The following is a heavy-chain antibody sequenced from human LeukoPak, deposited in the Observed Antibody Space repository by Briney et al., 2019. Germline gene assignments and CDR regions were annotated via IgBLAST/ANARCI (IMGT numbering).Heavy chain of an antibody. CDR2: IYSGGST. D-gene: IGHD2-15*01. CDR1: GFTVSSNY. V-gene: IGHV3-53*04. Sequence: GGSLRLSCAASGFTVSSNYMSWVRQAPGKGLEWVSVIYSGGSTYYADSVKGRFTISRHNSKNTLYLQMNSLRAEDTAVYYCARGVRGARYCSGGSCPGSFGYWGQGTLVTVSS. CDR3: ARGVRGARYCSGGSCPGSFGY. J-gene: IGHJ4*02.